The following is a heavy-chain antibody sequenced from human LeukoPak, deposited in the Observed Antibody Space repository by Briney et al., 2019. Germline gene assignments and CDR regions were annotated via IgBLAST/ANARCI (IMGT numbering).Heavy chain of an antibody. J-gene: IGHJ4*02. CDR2: INHSGST. V-gene: IGHV4-34*01. Sequence: SETLSLTCAVYGGSFSGYYWSWIRQPPGKGLEWIGEINHSGSTNYNPSLKSRVTISVDTSKNQFSLKLSSVTAADTAVYYCARNYDILTGYSYYFDYWGQGTLVTVSS. CDR3: ARNYDILTGYSYYFDY. CDR1: GGSFSGYY. D-gene: IGHD3-9*01.